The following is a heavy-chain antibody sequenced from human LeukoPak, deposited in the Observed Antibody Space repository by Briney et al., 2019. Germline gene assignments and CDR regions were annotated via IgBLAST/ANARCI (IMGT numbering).Heavy chain of an antibody. CDR1: GASISNSNW. V-gene: IGHV4-4*02. D-gene: IGHD1-20*01. CDR2: IYHSGST. J-gene: IGHJ4*02. Sequence: PSETLSLTCAVAGASISNSNWWTWVRQPPGKGLEWIGEIYHSGSTNYKPSLESRATISVDKSKNQFSLKLSSVTAADTAVYYCASRAPRDNFNRYLPIDYWGQGTLVTVSS. CDR3: ASRAPRDNFNRYLPIDY.